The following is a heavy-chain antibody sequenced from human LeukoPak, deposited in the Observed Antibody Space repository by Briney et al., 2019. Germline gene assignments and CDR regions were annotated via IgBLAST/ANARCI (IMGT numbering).Heavy chain of an antibody. D-gene: IGHD6-13*01. V-gene: IGHV3-7*01. Sequence: PGGCLRLSCAASGFTFSSYWMTWVRQVPGNGLEWVANIKQDGSGKYYVNPVKGRFTISRDNAKNSLFLQMNSLRAEDTAVYYCARETYRGIAAAGSYYFDYWGQGTLVTVSS. CDR2: IKQDGSGK. CDR1: GFTFSSYW. J-gene: IGHJ4*02. CDR3: ARETYRGIAAAGSYYFDY.